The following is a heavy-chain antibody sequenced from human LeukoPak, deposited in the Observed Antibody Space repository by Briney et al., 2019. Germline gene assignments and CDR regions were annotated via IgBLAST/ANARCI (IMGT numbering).Heavy chain of an antibody. J-gene: IGHJ3*02. CDR1: GGSVSSSIYY. CDR2: IYYSGGT. D-gene: IGHD4-23*01. Sequence: KPSETLSLTCTVSGGSVSSSIYYWSWIRQSPGKGLEWIGYIYYSGGTNYNPSLKSRVIISVDTSKSQFSLKVSSVTAADTAVYFCARGYGDNSGAFDIWGQGTLVTVSS. CDR3: ARGYGDNSGAFDI. V-gene: IGHV4-61*01.